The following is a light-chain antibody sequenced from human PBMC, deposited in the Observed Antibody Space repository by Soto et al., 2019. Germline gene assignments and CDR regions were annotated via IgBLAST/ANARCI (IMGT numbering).Light chain of an antibody. CDR2: GAS. CDR1: PSVSSSY. V-gene: IGKV3-20*01. CDR3: QQYGNSPYT. J-gene: IGKJ2*01. Sequence: EIVLTQSPGTLSLSPGERATLSCRASPSVSSSYIVWYQQKPGQTPKLLIYGASSRATGIPDRFSGSGSGTAFTPTISRLEPEDFVVYYCQQYGNSPYTFGQGTKLEIK.